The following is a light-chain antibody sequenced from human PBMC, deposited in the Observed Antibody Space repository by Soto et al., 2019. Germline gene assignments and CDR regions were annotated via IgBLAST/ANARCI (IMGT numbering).Light chain of an antibody. CDR2: GAS. CDR3: QQYGSSPRT. Sequence: EIVLTESPGTLSLARGEGATLSCRASQSVSSSYLAWFQQKPGQAPRLLIYGASSRATGIPDRFSGSGSGTDFTLTISRLEPEDFAVYYCQQYGSSPRTLGQGTKVDI. V-gene: IGKV3-20*01. CDR1: QSVSSSY. J-gene: IGKJ1*01.